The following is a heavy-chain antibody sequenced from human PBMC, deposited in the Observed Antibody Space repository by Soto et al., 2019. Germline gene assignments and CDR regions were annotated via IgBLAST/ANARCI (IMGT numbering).Heavy chain of an antibody. J-gene: IGHJ4*02. CDR1: GGSISSGDYY. V-gene: IGHV4-30-4*01. Sequence: QVQLQESGPGLVKPSQTLSLTCTVSGGSISSGDYYWSWIRQPPGKGLEWIGYIYYSGGTYYNPSLKSRVTISVDTSKNQFSLKLSSVTAADTAVYYCARGGDCSGGSCYSFDYWGQGTLVTVSS. D-gene: IGHD2-15*01. CDR3: ARGGDCSGGSCYSFDY. CDR2: IYYSGGT.